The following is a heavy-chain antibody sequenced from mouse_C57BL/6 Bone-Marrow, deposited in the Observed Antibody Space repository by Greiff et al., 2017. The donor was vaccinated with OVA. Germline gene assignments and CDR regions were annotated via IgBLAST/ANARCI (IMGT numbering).Heavy chain of an antibody. Sequence: EVQGVESGGGLVQPKGSLKLSCAASGFTFNTYAMHWVRQAPGKGLEWVARIRSKSSNYATYYADSVKDRFTISRDDSQSMLYLQMKNLKTEETAMDYCVRGRFDYYGSSLYYFDYWGQGTTLTVSS. CDR1: GFTFNTYA. D-gene: IGHD1-1*01. V-gene: IGHV10-3*01. CDR2: IRSKSSNYAT. CDR3: VRGRFDYYGSSLYYFDY. J-gene: IGHJ2*01.